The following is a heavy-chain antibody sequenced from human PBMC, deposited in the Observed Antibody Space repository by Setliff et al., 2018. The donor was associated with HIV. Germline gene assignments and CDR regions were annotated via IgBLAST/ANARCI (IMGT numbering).Heavy chain of an antibody. CDR1: GDSMSSDNYF. CDR3: ARYRRFADYIDV. CDR2: IFHGGNT. D-gene: IGHD1-26*01. Sequence: SETLSLTCTVSGDSMSSDNYFWVWVRQPPGKGLEWTGNIFHGGNTYYSPSLKSRVTMSLDTSMNQFSLKLTSVTAADTALYYCARYRRFADYIDVWGKGTTVTVSS. J-gene: IGHJ6*03. V-gene: IGHV4-39*01.